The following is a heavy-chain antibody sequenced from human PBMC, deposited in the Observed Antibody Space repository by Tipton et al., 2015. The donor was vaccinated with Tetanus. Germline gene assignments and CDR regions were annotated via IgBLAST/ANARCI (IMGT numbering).Heavy chain of an antibody. V-gene: IGHV4-34*01. CDR2: INHSGST. D-gene: IGHD6-19*01. J-gene: IGHJ5*02. CDR1: GGSFSGYY. Sequence: GLVKPSETLSLTCAVYGGSFSGYYWSWIRQPPGKGLEWIGEINHSGSTNYNPSLKSRVTISVDPPKNQFSLKLSSVTAADTAVYYCARGTKYSSGWYYYPIPTNWFDPWGQGTLVTVSS. CDR3: ARGTKYSSGWYYYPIPTNWFDP.